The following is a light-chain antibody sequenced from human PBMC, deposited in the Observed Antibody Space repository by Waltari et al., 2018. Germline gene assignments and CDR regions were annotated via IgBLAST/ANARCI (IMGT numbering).Light chain of an antibody. V-gene: IGKV3-20*01. J-gene: IGKJ4*01. CDR3: QQYGNSPVS. CDR2: DAS. Sequence: ESVLTQSPGTLSLSPGARATLPCRASQSISYLAWYQQKAGQAPRPLIYDASRRTTGVPDRFSGSGSGTDFTLSISRLGPEDSAVYYCQQYGNSPVSFGGGTRVEIK. CDR1: QSISY.